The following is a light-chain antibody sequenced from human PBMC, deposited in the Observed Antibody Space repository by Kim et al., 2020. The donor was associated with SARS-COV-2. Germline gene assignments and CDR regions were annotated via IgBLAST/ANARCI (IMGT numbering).Light chain of an antibody. V-gene: IGKV3-11*01. Sequence: EIVLTQSPATLSLFPGERATLSGRASQSVSSYLAWYQQKPGEAPRLLIYDASNRATGNPARFRGSGSGTDFTLTISRLEPEDFAVYYCQQRSNWPRTYGGGTKVDIK. CDR3: QQRSNWPRT. J-gene: IGKJ4*01. CDR1: QSVSSY. CDR2: DAS.